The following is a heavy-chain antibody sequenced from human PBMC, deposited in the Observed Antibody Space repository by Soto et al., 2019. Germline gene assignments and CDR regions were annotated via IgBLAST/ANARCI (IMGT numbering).Heavy chain of an antibody. D-gene: IGHD6-13*01. Sequence: EVQLMESGGGLVQPGGSLTLSCVASGFTFSNYWMSWVRQAPGMGLEWVANIKSDGSDKYYVDSVKGRFTISRDNTKNSLSLQMNSLRAEDTAVYYCARDRYSSSLFDFWGQGTMVTVSS. CDR1: GFTFSNYW. J-gene: IGHJ3*01. CDR3: ARDRYSSSLFDF. CDR2: IKSDGSDK. V-gene: IGHV3-7*03.